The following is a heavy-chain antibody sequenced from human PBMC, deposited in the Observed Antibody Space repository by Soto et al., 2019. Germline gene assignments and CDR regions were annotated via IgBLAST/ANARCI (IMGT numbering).Heavy chain of an antibody. J-gene: IGHJ6*02. CDR1: GFTFDDYA. V-gene: IGHV3-9*01. Sequence: PGGSLRLSCAASGFTFDDYAMHWVRQAPGKGLEWVSGISWNSGSIGYADSVKGRFTISRDNAKNSLYLQMNSLRAEDTALYYCAKDMGEYSSYYGMDVWGQGTTVTVS. D-gene: IGHD6-6*01. CDR2: ISWNSGSI. CDR3: AKDMGEYSSYYGMDV.